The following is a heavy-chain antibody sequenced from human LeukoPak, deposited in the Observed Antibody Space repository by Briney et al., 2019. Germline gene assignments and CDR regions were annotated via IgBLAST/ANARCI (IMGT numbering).Heavy chain of an antibody. Sequence: SETLSLTCAVYGGSFSGYYWSGIRQPPGKGPEGIGENNHSGSTNYNPSLKSQVTISLDTSNNHFSLKLSCVAAADTAVYYCARGAYYVWQQLFHWGDYYYYGMDVWGQGTTVTVSS. CDR1: GGSFSGYY. CDR3: ARGAYYVWQQLFHWGDYYYYGMDV. CDR2: NNHSGST. V-gene: IGHV4-34*01. D-gene: IGHD6-13*01. J-gene: IGHJ6*02.